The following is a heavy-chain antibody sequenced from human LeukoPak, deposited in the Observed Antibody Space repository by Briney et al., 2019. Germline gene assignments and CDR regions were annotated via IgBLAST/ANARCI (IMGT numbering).Heavy chain of an antibody. Sequence: GGSLRLSCAAAGFTFSGYDMNWVRQPPGKGLEWVAYISRSGTTTLYADSVRGRFTISRDNAKNSLYLLMNSLRAEDTAVYYCERYCAGDCYKGMDVWGQGTTVTVSS. J-gene: IGHJ6*02. CDR1: GFTFSGYD. CDR3: ERYCAGDCYKGMDV. D-gene: IGHD2-21*02. V-gene: IGHV3-48*03. CDR2: ISRSGTTT.